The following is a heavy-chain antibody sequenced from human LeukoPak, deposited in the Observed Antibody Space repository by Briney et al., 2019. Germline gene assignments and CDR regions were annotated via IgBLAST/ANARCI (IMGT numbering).Heavy chain of an antibody. D-gene: IGHD6-19*01. CDR1: GDSISSGYC. V-gene: IGHV4-38-2*02. Sequence: SETLSLTCTVSGDSISSGYCWGWIRQPPGKGLEWIGSIYHSGSTYYNPSLKSRVTISVDTSKNQFSLKLGSVTAADTAVYYCARGQARLAWFDPWGQGTLVTVSS. J-gene: IGHJ5*02. CDR2: IYHSGST. CDR3: ARGQARLAWFDP.